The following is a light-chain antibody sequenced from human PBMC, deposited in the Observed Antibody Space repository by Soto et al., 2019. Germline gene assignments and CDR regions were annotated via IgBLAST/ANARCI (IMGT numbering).Light chain of an antibody. J-gene: IGKJ1*01. CDR1: KSVSSN. Sequence: IVITQYQRTLPGHQGDRATXSCRASKSVSSNLAWYQQKPVQSPSFLVYAACTIATGIPDRFGCGESGTELTLSISREHYEGFGVYYLQQCRTYWPFGQRTKVDIK. CDR2: AAC. CDR3: QQCRTYWP. V-gene: IGKV3-15*01.